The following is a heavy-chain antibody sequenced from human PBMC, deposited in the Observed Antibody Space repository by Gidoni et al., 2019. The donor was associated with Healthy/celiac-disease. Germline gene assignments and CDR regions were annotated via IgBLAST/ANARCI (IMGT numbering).Heavy chain of an antibody. V-gene: IGHV3-21*01. CDR3: ARGSSSSGYYYYYGMDV. J-gene: IGHJ6*02. CDR1: GFTFSSYS. Sequence: EVQLVESGGGLVKPGGSLRLSCAASGFTFSSYSMTWVRQAPGKGLEWVSSISSSSSYIYYADSVKGRFTISRDNAKNSLYLQMNSLRAEDTAVYYCARGSSSSGYYYYYGMDVWGQGTTVTVSS. CDR2: ISSSSSYI. D-gene: IGHD6-6*01.